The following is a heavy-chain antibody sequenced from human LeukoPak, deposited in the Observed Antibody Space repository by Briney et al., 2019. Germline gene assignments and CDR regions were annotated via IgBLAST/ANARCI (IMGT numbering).Heavy chain of an antibody. CDR2: NSGST. V-gene: IGHV4-39*01. CDR1: GGPIRSSYYY. CDR3: ARHYGP. Sequence: SETLSLTCTVSGGPIRSSYYYWGWIRQPPGKGLEWNGSNSGSTYYNPSLKSRVTISVDTSKNQFSLKLNSVTAADTAVYYCARHYGPWGQGTLVTVSS. J-gene: IGHJ5*02. D-gene: IGHD3-10*01.